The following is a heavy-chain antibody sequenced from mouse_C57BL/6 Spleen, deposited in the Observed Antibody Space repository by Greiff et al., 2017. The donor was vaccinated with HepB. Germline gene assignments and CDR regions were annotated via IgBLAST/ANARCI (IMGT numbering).Heavy chain of an antibody. Sequence: VQLQQSGPELVKPGASVKISCKASGYSFTGYYMNWVKQSPEKSLEWIGEINPSTGGTTYNQKFKAKATLTVDKSSSTAYMQLKSLTSEDSAVYYCARSGLTGRYFDVWGTGTTVTVSS. CDR2: INPSTGGT. CDR3: ARSGLTGRYFDV. V-gene: IGHV1-42*01. D-gene: IGHD4-1*01. J-gene: IGHJ1*03. CDR1: GYSFTGYY.